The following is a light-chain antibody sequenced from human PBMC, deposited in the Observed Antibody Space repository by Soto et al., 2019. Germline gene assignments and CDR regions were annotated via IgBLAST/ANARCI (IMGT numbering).Light chain of an antibody. V-gene: IGLV1-40*01. J-gene: IGLJ1*01. CDR1: SSNIGAGYD. CDR3: QSFDDSLGDIV. CDR2: GNS. Sequence: QSALPQPPSVSGAPGQRVTISCTGSSSNIGAGYDVHWFQQFPGTAPQLLIYGNSNRPSGVPDRFSGSKSGTSASLAITGLQPGDEADYYCQSFDDSLGDIVFGLGTKVTVL.